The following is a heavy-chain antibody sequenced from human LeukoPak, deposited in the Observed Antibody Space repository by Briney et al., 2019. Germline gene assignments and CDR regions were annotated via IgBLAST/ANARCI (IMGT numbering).Heavy chain of an antibody. Sequence: SETLSLTCTVSGGSISSYYWSWIRQPPGKGLEWIGYIYYSGSTNCNPSVKSRVAMSVDKSKNHLSLNLTSVTAADTAVYYCSRENGAFSPFGYWGQGTLVTVPS. D-gene: IGHD2-8*01. CDR3: SRENGAFSPFGY. CDR2: IYYSGST. V-gene: IGHV4-59*12. CDR1: GGSISSYY. J-gene: IGHJ4*02.